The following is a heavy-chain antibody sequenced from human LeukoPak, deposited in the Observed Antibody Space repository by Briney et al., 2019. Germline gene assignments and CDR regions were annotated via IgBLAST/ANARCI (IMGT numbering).Heavy chain of an antibody. CDR1: GGSISSYY. D-gene: IGHD2-2*01. CDR3: ARQGSIVVVPAAESWFDP. Sequence: SETLSLTCTVSGGSISSYYWSWIRQPPGKGLEWIGYIYYSGSTNYNPSLKSRVTISVDTSKNQFSLKLSSVTAADTAVYYCARQGSIVVVPAAESWFDPWGQGTLVTVSS. J-gene: IGHJ5*02. CDR2: IYYSGST. V-gene: IGHV4-59*08.